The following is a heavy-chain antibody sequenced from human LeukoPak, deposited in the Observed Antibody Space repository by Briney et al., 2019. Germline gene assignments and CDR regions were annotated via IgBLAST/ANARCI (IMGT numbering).Heavy chain of an antibody. J-gene: IGHJ4*02. Sequence: PGGSLRLSCAASGFTFSSYAMSWVRQAPGKGLEWVSAISGSGGSTYYADSVKGRFTISRDNSKNTLYLQMNSLRAEDTAVYYCARGPYYDILTGYYHLFDYWGQGTLVTVSS. CDR3: ARGPYYDILTGYYHLFDY. CDR1: GFTFSSYA. D-gene: IGHD3-9*01. V-gene: IGHV3-23*01. CDR2: ISGSGGST.